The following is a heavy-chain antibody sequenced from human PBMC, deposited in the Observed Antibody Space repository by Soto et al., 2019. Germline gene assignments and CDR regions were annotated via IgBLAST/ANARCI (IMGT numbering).Heavy chain of an antibody. CDR3: ARDTPVDTDMVNPMDV. J-gene: IGHJ6*02. CDR2: FYTSGGT. V-gene: IGHV4-4*07. CDR1: GGSISSYY. D-gene: IGHD5-18*01. Sequence: SETLSLTCTVSGGSISSYYWSWIRQPAGKGLEWIGRFYTSGGTKYNPSLRSRVTMSVDTSKNQFSLKLTSVTAADTAVYYCARDTPVDTDMVNPMDVWRQRTTVTVSS.